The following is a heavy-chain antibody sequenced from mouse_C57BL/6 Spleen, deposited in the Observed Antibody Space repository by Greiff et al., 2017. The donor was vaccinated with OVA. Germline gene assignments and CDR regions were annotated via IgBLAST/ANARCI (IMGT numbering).Heavy chain of an antibody. CDR1: GYAFTNYL. V-gene: IGHV1-54*01. J-gene: IGHJ1*03. D-gene: IGHD2-4*01. Sequence: VKLQESGAELVRPGTSVKVSCKASGYAFTNYLIEWVKQRPGQGLEWIGVINPGSGGTNYNEKFKGKATLTADKSSSTAYMQLSSLTSEDSAVYFCARSGYDYDVGYFDVWGTGTTVTVSS. CDR3: ARSGYDYDVGYFDV. CDR2: INPGSGGT.